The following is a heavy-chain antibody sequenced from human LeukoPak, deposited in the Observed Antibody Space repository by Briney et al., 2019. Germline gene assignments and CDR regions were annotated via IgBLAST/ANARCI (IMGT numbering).Heavy chain of an antibody. J-gene: IGHJ4*02. CDR1: GGSISSSSYY. CDR2: IYYSGST. Sequence: SETLSLTCTVSGGSISSSSYYWGWIRQPPGQGLEWIGSIYYSGSTYYNPSLKSRVSISVDTSKNQFSLKLSSVTAADTAVYYCARHGTAMVYYDSSGYPEGYFDYWGQGTLVTVSS. V-gene: IGHV4-39*01. D-gene: IGHD3-22*01. CDR3: ARHGTAMVYYDSSGYPEGYFDY.